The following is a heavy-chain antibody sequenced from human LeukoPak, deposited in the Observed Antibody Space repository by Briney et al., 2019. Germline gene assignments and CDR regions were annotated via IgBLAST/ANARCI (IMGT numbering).Heavy chain of an antibody. CDR1: GGTFSSYA. CDR3: ARDSSVVGATSRYFDY. D-gene: IGHD1-26*01. CDR2: IIPIFGTA. Sequence: GSSVKLSCKASGGTFSSYAISWVRQAPGQGLEWMGGIIPIFGTANYAQKFQGRGTITTDESTSTAYMELSSLRSEDTAVYYCARDSSVVGATSRYFDYWGQGTLVTVSS. V-gene: IGHV1-69*05. J-gene: IGHJ4*02.